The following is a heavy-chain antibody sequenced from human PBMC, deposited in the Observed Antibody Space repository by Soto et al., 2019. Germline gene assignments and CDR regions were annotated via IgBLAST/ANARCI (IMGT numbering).Heavy chain of an antibody. V-gene: IGHV3-30*18. J-gene: IGHJ4*02. D-gene: IGHD6-19*01. CDR2: ISFDGNNK. Sequence: PGGSLRLSCAASAFTFSAYGMHWVRQAPGKGLEWVAIISFDGNNKYYRDSVKGRFTISRDNSKNTLYLQMNSLRAEDTAVYYCAKDFETGWNYFDYWGQGTLVTVSS. CDR1: AFTFSAYG. CDR3: AKDFETGWNYFDY.